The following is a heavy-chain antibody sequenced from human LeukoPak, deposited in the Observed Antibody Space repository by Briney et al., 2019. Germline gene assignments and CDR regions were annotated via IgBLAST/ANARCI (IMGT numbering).Heavy chain of an antibody. CDR1: GGSFSGYY. D-gene: IGHD2-15*01. V-gene: IGHV4-34*01. Sequence: SETLSHTCAVYGGSFSGYYWSWIRQPPGKGLEWIGEINHSGSTNYNPSLKSRVTISLDTSKNQFSLKLSSVTAADTAIYYCAGGLVVAAGASYYHVMDVWGQGTTVTVSS. CDR2: INHSGST. J-gene: IGHJ6*02. CDR3: AGGLVVAAGASYYHVMDV.